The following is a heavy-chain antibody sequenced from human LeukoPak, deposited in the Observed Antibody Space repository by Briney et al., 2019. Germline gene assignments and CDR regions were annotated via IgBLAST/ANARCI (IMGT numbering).Heavy chain of an antibody. J-gene: IGHJ4*02. D-gene: IGHD3-22*01. CDR2: ISSSGSTI. Sequence: NPGGSLRLSCAASGFTFSDYYMSWIRQAPGKGLEWVSYISSSGSTIYYADSVKGRFTISRDNAKNSLYLQMNSLRAEDTAVYYCARSQTLDYYDSSGYYYDYWGQGTLVTVSS. V-gene: IGHV3-11*04. CDR1: GFTFSDYY. CDR3: ARSQTLDYYDSSGYYYDY.